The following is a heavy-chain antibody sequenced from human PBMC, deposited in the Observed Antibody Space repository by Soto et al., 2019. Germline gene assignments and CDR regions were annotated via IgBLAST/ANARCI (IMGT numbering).Heavy chain of an antibody. CDR3: ARAVVVVVAATDYYYYGMDV. V-gene: IGHV1-24*01. J-gene: IGHJ6*02. CDR2: FDPEDGET. D-gene: IGHD2-15*01. CDR1: GYTLTELS. Sequence: GASVKVSCKVSGYTLTELSMHWVRQAPGKGLEWMGGFDPEDGETNYAQKFQGRVTMTADTSTSTAYMELRSLRSDDTAVYYCARAVVVVVAATDYYYYGMDVWGQGTTVTVSS.